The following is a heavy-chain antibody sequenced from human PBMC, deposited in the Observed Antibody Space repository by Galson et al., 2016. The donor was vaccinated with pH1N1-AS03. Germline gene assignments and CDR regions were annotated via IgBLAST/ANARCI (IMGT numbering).Heavy chain of an antibody. Sequence: SLRLSCAASGFPFSGYEMNWVRQAPGKGLEWISYISYSGDTENYDDSVKGRFSISRDNAKNSLYLQMSALRPEDTAVYYCVRPSSGSFRYWGPGTLVTVSS. D-gene: IGHD1-26*01. CDR3: VRPSSGSFRY. J-gene: IGHJ4*02. CDR1: GFPFSGYE. CDR2: ISYSGDTE. V-gene: IGHV3-48*03.